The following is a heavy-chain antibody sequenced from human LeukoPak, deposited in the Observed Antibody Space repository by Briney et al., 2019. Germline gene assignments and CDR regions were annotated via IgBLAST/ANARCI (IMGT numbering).Heavy chain of an antibody. CDR1: GFTFSSYE. J-gene: IGHJ4*02. V-gene: IGHV3-48*03. D-gene: IGHD3-10*01. Sequence: GGSLRLSCAASGFTFSSYEMNWVRQAPGKGLEWVSYISGSGSTIYYADSVKGRFTISRDNAKNSLSLQMNSLRAEDTAVYYCATYYYGSGSSPLWGQGTLVAVSS. CDR3: ATYYYGSGSSPL. CDR2: ISGSGSTI.